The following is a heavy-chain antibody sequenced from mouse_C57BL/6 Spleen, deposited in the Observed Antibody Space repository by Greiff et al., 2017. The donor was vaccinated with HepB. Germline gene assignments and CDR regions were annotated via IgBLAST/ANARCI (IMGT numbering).Heavy chain of an antibody. V-gene: IGHV5-9*01. CDR2: ISGGGGNT. Sequence: DVQLVESGGGLVKPGGSLKLSCAASGFTFSSYTMSWVRQTPEKRLEWVATISGGGGNTYYPDSVKCRFTISRDNAKNTLYLQMSSLRSEDTALYYCARRGKGGYAMDYWGQGTSVTVSS. CDR3: ARRGKGGYAMDY. CDR1: GFTFSSYT. J-gene: IGHJ4*01.